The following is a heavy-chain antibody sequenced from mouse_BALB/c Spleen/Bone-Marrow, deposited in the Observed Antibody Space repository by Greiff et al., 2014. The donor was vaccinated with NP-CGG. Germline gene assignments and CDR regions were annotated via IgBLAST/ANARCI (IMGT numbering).Heavy chain of an antibody. CDR1: GYTFTSYV. Sequence: EVQLQQSGPELVKPGASVKMSCKASGYTFTSYVMHWVKQKPGQGLEWIGYINPYNDGTKYNEKFKGKATLTSDKSSGTAYMELSSLTSEDSAVYYCARRQFITTAAWFAYWGQGTLVTVSA. CDR3: ARRQFITTAAWFAY. V-gene: IGHV1-14*01. CDR2: INPYNDGT. D-gene: IGHD1-2*01. J-gene: IGHJ3*01.